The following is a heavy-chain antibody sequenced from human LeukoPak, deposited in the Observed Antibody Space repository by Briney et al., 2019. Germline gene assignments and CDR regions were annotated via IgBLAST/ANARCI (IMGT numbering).Heavy chain of an antibody. CDR1: GFTFSSYA. D-gene: IGHD3-9*01. Sequence: PGGSLTLPCRASGFTFSSYAKSWAPHAPEEAVECVLDICGRGGRTYYVDSVEGRFSISRDNSKNTLYLQMNSRKAEDTAVNYCAKGTYYDILSGYYNEPYYFDYWGQGTLVTVSS. CDR2: ICGRGGRT. J-gene: IGHJ4*02. CDR3: AKGTYYDILSGYYNEPYYFDY. V-gene: IGHV3-23*01.